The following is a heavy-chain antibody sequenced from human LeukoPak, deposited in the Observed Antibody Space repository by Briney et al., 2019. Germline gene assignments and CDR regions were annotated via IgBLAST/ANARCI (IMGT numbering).Heavy chain of an antibody. D-gene: IGHD3-10*01. CDR3: AKAHVPTMIRGVVSSD. J-gene: IGHJ4*02. V-gene: IGHV3-23*01. CDR2: ISGSGGST. CDR1: GFTFSSYA. Sequence: GGSLGLSCAASGFTFSSYAMSWVRQAPGKGLEWVSAISGSGGSTYYADSVKGRFTISRDNSKNTLYLQMNSLRAEDTALYYCAKAHVPTMIRGVVSSDWGQGTLVTVSS.